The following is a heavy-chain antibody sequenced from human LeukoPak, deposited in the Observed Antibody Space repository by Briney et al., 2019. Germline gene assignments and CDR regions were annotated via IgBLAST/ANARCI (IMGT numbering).Heavy chain of an antibody. D-gene: IGHD2-15*01. CDR1: GGSFSGDY. Sequence: PSETLSLTCAVYGGSFSGDYWSWIRQPPGKGLEWIGEINHSGSTNYNPSLKSRVTISVDTSKNQFSLKRRSVTAADTAVYYCARVQGYCSGGSCYGNDYWGQGTLVTVSS. CDR3: ARVQGYCSGGSCYGNDY. J-gene: IGHJ4*02. V-gene: IGHV4-34*01. CDR2: INHSGST.